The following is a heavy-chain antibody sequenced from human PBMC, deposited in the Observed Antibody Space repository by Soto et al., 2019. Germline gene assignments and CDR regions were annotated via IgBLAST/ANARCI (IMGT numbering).Heavy chain of an antibody. CDR2: IYYSGST. V-gene: IGHV4-59*08. CDR3: ARRKGAMVRGHYYYYYMDV. D-gene: IGHD3-10*01. J-gene: IGHJ6*03. CDR1: GGSISSYY. Sequence: SETLSLTCTVSGGSISSYYWGWIRQPPGKGLEWIGYIYYSGSTNYNPSLKSRVTISVDTSKNQFSLKLSSVTAADTAVYYCARRKGAMVRGHYYYYYMDVWGKGTTVTVSS.